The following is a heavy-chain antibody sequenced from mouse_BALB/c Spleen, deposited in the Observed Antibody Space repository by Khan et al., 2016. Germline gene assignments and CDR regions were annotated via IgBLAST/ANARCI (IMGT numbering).Heavy chain of an antibody. CDR3: ASVRQAVYY. J-gene: IGHJ4*01. V-gene: IGHV5-6-3*01. CDR1: GFTFGTYA. D-gene: IGHD2-14*01. Sequence: EVELVESGGGLVQPGGSLKLSCAASGFTFGTYAMSWVRQTPDKRLELVATITSNGGSTYYPDNVKGRFTISRDNAKNTLYLQMSRLKSEHTAKYYCASVRQAVYYWGQGTSVTVSS. CDR2: ITSNGGST.